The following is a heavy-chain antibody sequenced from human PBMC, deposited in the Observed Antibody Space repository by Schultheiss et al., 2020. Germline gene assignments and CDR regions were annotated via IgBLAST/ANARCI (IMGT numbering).Heavy chain of an antibody. CDR2: IYYSGST. CDR1: GDSINSGDYY. V-gene: IGHV4-30-4*08. J-gene: IGHJ4*02. CDR3: ARVNDFWSGYRRLDY. D-gene: IGHD3-3*01. Sequence: SETLSLTCTVSGDSINSGDYYWTWIRQPPGKGLEWIGYIYYSGSTYYNPSLKSRVTISVDTSKNQFSLKLSSVTAADTAVYYCARVNDFWSGYRRLDYWGQGTLVTVSS.